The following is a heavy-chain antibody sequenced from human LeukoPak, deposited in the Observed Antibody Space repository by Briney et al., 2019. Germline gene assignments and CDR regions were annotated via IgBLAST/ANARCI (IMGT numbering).Heavy chain of an antibody. V-gene: IGHV3-21*01. J-gene: IGHJ4*02. CDR1: GFTFSSYS. CDR2: ISSSSSYI. D-gene: IGHD3-22*01. Sequence: GGSLRLSCAASGFTFSSYSMNWVRQAPGKGLEWVSSISSSSSYIYYADSVKGRFTISRDNAKNSLYLQMNSLRAEDTAVYYCAKDRSYYDSSGYYSFDYWGQGTLVTVSS. CDR3: AKDRSYYDSSGYYSFDY.